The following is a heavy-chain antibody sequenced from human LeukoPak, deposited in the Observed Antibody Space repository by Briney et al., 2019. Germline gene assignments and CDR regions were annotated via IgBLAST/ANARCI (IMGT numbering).Heavy chain of an antibody. J-gene: IGHJ4*02. Sequence: ASVKVSCKASGYTFTGYYMHWVRQAPGQGLEWMGWINPNSGGTNYPQKFQGWVTMTRDTSISTAYMELSRLRSDDTAVYHCARDDGDYYFDYWGQGTLVTVSS. CDR3: ARDDGDYYFDY. CDR2: INPNSGGT. D-gene: IGHD3-10*01. V-gene: IGHV1-2*04. CDR1: GYTFTGYY.